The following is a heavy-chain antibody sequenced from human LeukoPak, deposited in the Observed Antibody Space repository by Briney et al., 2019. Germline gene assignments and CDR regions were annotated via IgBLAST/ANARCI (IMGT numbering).Heavy chain of an antibody. D-gene: IGHD3-10*01. CDR2: IRYDGNNK. V-gene: IGHV3-30*02. J-gene: IGHJ4*02. CDR3: VKSPRGAVWYYFDY. CDR1: GFTFRSYG. Sequence: PGGSLRLSCAASGFTFRSYGMHWVRQAPGKGLEWVAFIRYDGNNKYYADSVKGRFTISRDNAKSSLYLQMNSLRAEDMALYFCVKSPRGAVWYYFDYWGQGTLVTVSS.